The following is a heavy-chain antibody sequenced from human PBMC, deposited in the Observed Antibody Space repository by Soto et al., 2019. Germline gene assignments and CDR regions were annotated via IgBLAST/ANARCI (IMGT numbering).Heavy chain of an antibody. CDR1: GGSISSGGYS. Sequence: SETLSLTCAVSGGSISSGGYSWSWIRQPPGKGLEWIGYIYHSGSTYYNPSLKSRVTISVDRSKNQFSLKLSSVTAADTAVYYWARAIRVGVDTAMVSGSAFDSWGQGTMVTVSS. V-gene: IGHV4-30-2*01. CDR2: IYHSGST. D-gene: IGHD5-18*01. CDR3: ARAIRVGVDTAMVSGSAFDS. J-gene: IGHJ3*02.